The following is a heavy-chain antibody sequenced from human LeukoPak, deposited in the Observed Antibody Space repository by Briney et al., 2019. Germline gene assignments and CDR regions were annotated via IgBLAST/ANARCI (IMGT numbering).Heavy chain of an antibody. CDR2: IRYDGSNK. CDR3: AKEGRGGSYFCYFDY. CDR1: GFTFSSYG. J-gene: IGHJ4*02. V-gene: IGHV3-30*02. D-gene: IGHD1-26*01. Sequence: GGSLRLSCAASGFTFSSYGMHWVRQARGKGLEWVAFIRYDGSNKYYADSVKGRFTISRDNSKNTLYLQMNSLRAEDTAVYYCAKEGRGGSYFCYFDYWGQGTLVTVSS.